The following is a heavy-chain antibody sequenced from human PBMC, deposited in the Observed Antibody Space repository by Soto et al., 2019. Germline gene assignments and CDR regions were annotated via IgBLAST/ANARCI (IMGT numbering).Heavy chain of an antibody. J-gene: IGHJ4*02. CDR1: GFTFSSYA. V-gene: IGHV3-30*04. CDR3: ARAGSATAMVFPYYFDY. CDR2: ISYDGRNK. Sequence: GGSLRLSCAASGFTFSSYAMHWVRQAPGKGLEWVAVISYDGRNKYYADSVKGRFTISRDNSKNTLYLQMNSLRAEDTAVYDSARAGSATAMVFPYYFDYWGQGTLVTVSS. D-gene: IGHD5-18*01.